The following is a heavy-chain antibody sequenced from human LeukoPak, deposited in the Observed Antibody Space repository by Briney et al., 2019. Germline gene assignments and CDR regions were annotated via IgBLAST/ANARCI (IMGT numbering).Heavy chain of an antibody. CDR2: ISTYNDNT. CDR3: ATHRSGGSYYHHLFDY. D-gene: IGHD1-26*01. CDR1: GYTFTSYG. J-gene: IGHJ4*02. Sequence: GASVKVSCKASGYTFTSYGISWVRQAPGQGLEWMGWISTYNDNTNYAQKLQGRVTMTTDTSTSTAYMELRSLRSDDTAMYYCATHRSGGSYYHHLFDYWGQGTLVTVSS. V-gene: IGHV1-18*01.